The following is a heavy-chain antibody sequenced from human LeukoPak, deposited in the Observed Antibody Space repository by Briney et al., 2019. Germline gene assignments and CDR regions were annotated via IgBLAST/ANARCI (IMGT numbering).Heavy chain of an antibody. CDR3: ARDMYSYNLDAEY. D-gene: IGHD5-18*01. CDR2: INHSGST. CDR1: GGSFSGYY. Sequence: SETLSLTCAVYGGSFSGYYWSWIRQPPGKGLEWIGEINHSGSTNYNPSLKSRVTISVDTSKNQFSLKLSSVTAADTAVYYCARDMYSYNLDAEYWGQGTLVTVSS. V-gene: IGHV4-34*01. J-gene: IGHJ4*02.